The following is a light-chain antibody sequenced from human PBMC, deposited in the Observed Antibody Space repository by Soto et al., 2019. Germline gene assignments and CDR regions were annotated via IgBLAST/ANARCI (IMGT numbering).Light chain of an antibody. V-gene: IGKV2-28*01. J-gene: IGKJ2*01. CDR1: QSLLHSNGYNY. CDR2: LGS. Sequence: DIVMTQSPLSLPVTPGEPASISCRSSQSLLHSNGYNYLDWYLQKPGQSPQLLIYLGSNRASGVPDRFIGSGSGTDFTLKISRVDAEDVGVYYCMQALQTPYTFGQGTKLEIK. CDR3: MQALQTPYT.